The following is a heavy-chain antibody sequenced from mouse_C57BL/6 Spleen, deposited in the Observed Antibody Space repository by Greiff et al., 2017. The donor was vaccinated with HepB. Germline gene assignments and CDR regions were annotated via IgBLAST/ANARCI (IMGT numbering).Heavy chain of an antibody. CDR2: IDPETGDT. V-gene: IGHV14-4*01. Sequence: VQLKQSGAELVRPGASVKLSCTASGFNIKDDYIHWVKQRPEQGLEWIGWIDPETGDTECSSKFKGKATIPAVTSSNPTYLQLSSLTSEDTAVCYCTTLRIWGQGTTLTVSS. CDR1: GFNIKDDY. J-gene: IGHJ2*01. CDR3: TTLRI.